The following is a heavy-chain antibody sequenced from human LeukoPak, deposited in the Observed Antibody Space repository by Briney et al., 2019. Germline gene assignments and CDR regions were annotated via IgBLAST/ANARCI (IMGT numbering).Heavy chain of an antibody. V-gene: IGHV4-61*08. CDR3: ARGLDTTYFDY. CDR2: IYYSGST. Sequence: SETLSLTCTVSGGSISSGGYYWSWIRQHPGKGLEWIGYIYYSGSTNYNPSLKSRVTISVDTSKNQFSLKLSSVTAADTAVYCCARGLDTTYFDYWGQGTLVTVSS. CDR1: GGSISSGGYY. D-gene: IGHD5-18*01. J-gene: IGHJ4*02.